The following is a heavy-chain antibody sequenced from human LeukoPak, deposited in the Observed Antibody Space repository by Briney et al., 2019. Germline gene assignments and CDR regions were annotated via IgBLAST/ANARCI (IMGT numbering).Heavy chain of an antibody. J-gene: IGHJ4*02. CDR1: GFTFSSYA. V-gene: IGHV3-30*04. CDR2: ISYDGSNK. CDR3: ARGDYYDRKFTD. Sequence: GGSLRLSCAASGFTFSSYAMHWVRQAPGKGLEWVAVISYDGSNKYYADSVKGRFTISRDNSKNTLYLQMNSLRAEDTAVYYCARGDYYDRKFTDWGQGTLVTVSS. D-gene: IGHD3-22*01.